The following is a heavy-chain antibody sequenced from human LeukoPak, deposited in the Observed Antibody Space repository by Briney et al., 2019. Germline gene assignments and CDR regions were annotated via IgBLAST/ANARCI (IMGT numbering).Heavy chain of an antibody. Sequence: AGPLRLSCAASGFTFSSYSMNWVRQAPGKGPEWVSSISSSSSYIHYADSVKGRFTISRDNAKNSLYLQMNSLRAEDTAVYYCAREASSSGWYGTHWYFDFWGRGTLVTVSS. CDR3: AREASSSGWYGTHWYFDF. J-gene: IGHJ2*01. CDR1: GFTFSSYS. D-gene: IGHD6-19*01. V-gene: IGHV3-21*01. CDR2: ISSSSSYI.